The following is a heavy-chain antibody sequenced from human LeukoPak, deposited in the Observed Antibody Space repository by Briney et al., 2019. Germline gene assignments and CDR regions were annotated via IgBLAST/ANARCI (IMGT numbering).Heavy chain of an antibody. CDR3: ARPYDQNDYVWGSYRYDAFDI. V-gene: IGHV3-11*01. CDR1: GFTFSDYY. CDR2: ISSSGSTI. Sequence: GGSLRLSCAASGFTFSDYYMSWIRQAPGKGLEWVSYISSSGSTIYYADSVKGRFTISRDNAKNSLYLQMNSLRAEDTAVYYCARPYDQNDYVWGSYRYDAFDIWGQGTMVTVSS. D-gene: IGHD3-16*02. J-gene: IGHJ3*02.